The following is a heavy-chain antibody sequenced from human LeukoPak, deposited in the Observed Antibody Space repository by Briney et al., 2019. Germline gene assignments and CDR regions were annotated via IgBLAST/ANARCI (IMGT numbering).Heavy chain of an antibody. J-gene: IGHJ4*02. V-gene: IGHV4-34*01. CDR2: INHSGST. CDR1: GASIRSGDYY. CDR3: ARGFYYYDDY. D-gene: IGHD3-22*01. Sequence: SETLSLTCTVSGASIRSGDYYWSWIRQPPGKGLEWIGEINHSGSTNYNPSLKSRVTISVDTSKNQFSLKLSSVTAADTAVYYCARGFYYYDDYWGQGTLVTVSS.